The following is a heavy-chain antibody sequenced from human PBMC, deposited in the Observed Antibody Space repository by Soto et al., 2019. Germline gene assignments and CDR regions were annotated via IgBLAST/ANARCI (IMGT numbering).Heavy chain of an antibody. CDR3: AREESIIIPAVSDF. D-gene: IGHD6-6*01. CDR2: VSKSGDT. J-gene: IGHJ4*02. V-gene: IGHV3-21*01. CDR1: GFTFNRYG. Sequence: GVLRLSCSVSGFTFNRYGINWVRQAPGKGLEWVSSVSKSGDTYDSDAVKGRFTMSRDNASNSVSLQMNSPRVEDTAVYYCAREESIIIPAVSDFWGQGTLVTVSS.